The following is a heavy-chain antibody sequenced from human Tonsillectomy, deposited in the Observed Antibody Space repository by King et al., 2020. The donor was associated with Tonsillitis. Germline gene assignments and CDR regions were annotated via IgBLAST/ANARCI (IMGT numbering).Heavy chain of an antibody. Sequence: VQLVESGGGLVQPGGSLRLSCAASGFTFRSYRMNWVRQAPGRGLEWVSYISSCSSSIYYADAVKGRFTLSRDKAKNSLYLQINSQRAEDTAWYYCARNDFWSGPNYYYCMDVWGQGTTVTVSS. V-gene: IGHV3-48*01. D-gene: IGHD3-3*01. J-gene: IGHJ6*02. CDR3: ARNDFWSGPNYYYCMDV. CDR1: GFTFRSYR. CDR2: ISSCSSSI.